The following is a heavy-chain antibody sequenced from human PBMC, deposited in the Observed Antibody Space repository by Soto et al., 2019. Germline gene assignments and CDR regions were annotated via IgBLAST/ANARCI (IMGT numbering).Heavy chain of an antibody. J-gene: IGHJ4*02. V-gene: IGHV4-59*01. CDR2: IFYSGHL. D-gene: IGHD1-26*01. CDR3: ASEGGGYRFDY. Sequence: QVQLQESGPGLVKPSETLSLTCAVSGASFETYYWSWIRQPPGKGLEWIGYIFYSGHLKYNPSLNIPLPVSVDPSQNHPSLSLTSVTAAATAVYSCASEGGGYRFDYWGQGTLVTVSS. CDR1: GASFETYY.